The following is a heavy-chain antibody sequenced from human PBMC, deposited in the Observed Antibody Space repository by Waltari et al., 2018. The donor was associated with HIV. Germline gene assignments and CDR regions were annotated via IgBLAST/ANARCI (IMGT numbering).Heavy chain of an antibody. Sequence: QVQLQQWGAGLLKPSETLSLTCAVYGGSFSGYYWSWIRQPPGTGLEWIGEINHSGRTNYNPSLKSRVTISVDTSKNQFSLKLSSVTAADTAVYYCARALGAVVRGVTYYYYYYGMDVWGQGTTVTVSS. V-gene: IGHV4-34*01. D-gene: IGHD3-10*01. CDR1: GGSFSGYY. CDR2: INHSGRT. CDR3: ARALGAVVRGVTYYYYYYGMDV. J-gene: IGHJ6*02.